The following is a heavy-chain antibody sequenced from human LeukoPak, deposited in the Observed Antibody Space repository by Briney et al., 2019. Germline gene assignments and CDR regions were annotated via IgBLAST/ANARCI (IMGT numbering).Heavy chain of an antibody. Sequence: ASVKVSCKPSGYTFISYGFSWVRQAPRQGLEWMGWISAYNGNTNYAQKFQGRLTLTTDTSTSTAYMELRSLRSDDTAVYYCARTLSDDFWSSYQDYWGQGTLVTVSS. CDR3: ARTLSDDFWSSYQDY. J-gene: IGHJ4*02. V-gene: IGHV1-18*01. CDR1: GYTFISYG. D-gene: IGHD3-3*01. CDR2: ISAYNGNT.